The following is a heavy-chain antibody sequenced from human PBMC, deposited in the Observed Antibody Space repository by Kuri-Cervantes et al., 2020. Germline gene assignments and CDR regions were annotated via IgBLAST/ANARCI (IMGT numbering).Heavy chain of an antibody. J-gene: IGHJ4*02. CDR3: AKDLLYGKVLGRIDH. CDR1: GLTLSNYG. D-gene: IGHD3-16*01. Sequence: GESLKISCAAPGLTLSNYGMHWVRQAPGKGLEWVATISYDGSKTYYGNSVKGRFTISRDNSKNTQYLQMNRLRSEDTAVYYCAKDLLYGKVLGRIDHWGQGALVTVSS. CDR2: ISYDGSKT. V-gene: IGHV3-30*18.